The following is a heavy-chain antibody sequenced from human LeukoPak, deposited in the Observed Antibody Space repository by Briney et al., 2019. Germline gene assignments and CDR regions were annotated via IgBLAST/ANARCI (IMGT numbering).Heavy chain of an antibody. V-gene: IGHV3-30*18. D-gene: IGHD3-3*01. CDR2: ISYDGSNK. CDR1: GFTFSSYG. J-gene: IGHJ6*02. Sequence: GGSLRLSCAASGFTFSSYGMHWVRQAPGKGLEWVAVISYDGSNKYYADSVKGRFTISRDNSKNTLYLQMNSLRAEDAAVYYCAKDQSITIFGVAPYGMDVWGQGTTVTVSS. CDR3: AKDQSITIFGVAPYGMDV.